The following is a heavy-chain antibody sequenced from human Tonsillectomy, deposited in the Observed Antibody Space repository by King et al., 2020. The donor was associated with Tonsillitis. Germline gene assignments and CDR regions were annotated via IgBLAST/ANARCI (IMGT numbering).Heavy chain of an antibody. CDR2: IYYSGST. D-gene: IGHD1-14*01. Sequence: QLQESGPGLVKPSETLSLTCTVSGGSISSYCWSWIRQPPGKGLEWIGYIYYSGSTNYNPSLKSRVTISVDTSKNQFSLKLSSVTAADTAVYYCARDGSGGMDVWGQGTTVTVSS. CDR3: ARDGSGGMDV. CDR1: GGSISSYC. V-gene: IGHV4-59*01. J-gene: IGHJ6*02.